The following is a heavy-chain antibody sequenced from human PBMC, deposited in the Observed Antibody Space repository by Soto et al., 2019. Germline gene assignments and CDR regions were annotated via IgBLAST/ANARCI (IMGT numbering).Heavy chain of an antibody. J-gene: IGHJ4*02. D-gene: IGHD3-22*01. CDR3: ARDVVAITTGGPDY. Sequence: QVQLVQSGAEVKKPGASVKVSCKASGYTFSNYGISWVRQAPGQGLEWLGWISAYSGDTNFAQRFQGRVIMTTDTSTSTAYMELRSLTSDDTALYYCARDVVAITTGGPDYWGQGTLVTVSS. V-gene: IGHV1-18*01. CDR2: ISAYSGDT. CDR1: GYTFSNYG.